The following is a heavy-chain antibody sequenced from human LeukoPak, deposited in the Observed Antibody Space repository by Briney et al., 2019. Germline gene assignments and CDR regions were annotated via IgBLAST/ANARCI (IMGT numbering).Heavy chain of an antibody. CDR1: GFTFSSYG. V-gene: IGHV3-7*01. Sequence: PGRSLRLSCAASGFTFSSYGMHWVRQAPGKGLEWVANINEDGSEKYYVDSVKGRFTISRDNAKNSLDLQMNSLRAEDTAVYYCARGFGGSWYFNDYWGQGTLVTVSS. D-gene: IGHD6-13*01. CDR3: ARGFGGSWYFNDY. J-gene: IGHJ4*02. CDR2: INEDGSEK.